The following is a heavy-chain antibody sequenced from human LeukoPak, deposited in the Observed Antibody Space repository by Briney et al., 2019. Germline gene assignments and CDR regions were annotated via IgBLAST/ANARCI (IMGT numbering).Heavy chain of an antibody. D-gene: IGHD6-19*01. CDR3: ARVVPMYSSDWYDDY. CDR1: GGSIGSSSYY. V-gene: IGHV4-39*01. CDR2: IYYSGNT. J-gene: IGHJ4*02. Sequence: SETLSLTCTVSGGSIGSSSYYWGWIRQPPGEGLEWIGSIYYSGNTYYNPSLKSRVTISVDTSKNQFSLKLSSVTAADTAVYYCARVVPMYSSDWYDDYWGQGTLVTVSS.